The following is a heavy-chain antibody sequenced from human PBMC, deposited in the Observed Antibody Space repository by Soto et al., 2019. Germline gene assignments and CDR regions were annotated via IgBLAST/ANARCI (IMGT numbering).Heavy chain of an antibody. V-gene: IGHV3-23*01. CDR3: AKDKVPQWLVFDY. CDR2: ISGSGGST. CDR1: GFTFSSYA. J-gene: IGHJ4*02. D-gene: IGHD6-19*01. Sequence: GGSLRLSCAASGFTFSSYAMSWVRQAPGKGLEWVSAISGSGGSTYYADSVKGRFTISRDNSKNTLYLQMNSLRAEDTTVYYCAKDKVPQWLVFDYWGQGTLVTVSS.